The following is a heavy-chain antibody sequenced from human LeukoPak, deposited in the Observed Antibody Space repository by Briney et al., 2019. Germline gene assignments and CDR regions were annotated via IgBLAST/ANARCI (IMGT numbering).Heavy chain of an antibody. Sequence: GGSLRLSCAASGFTFSSYGMHWVRQAPGKGLEWVAVISYDGSNKYYADSVKGRFTISRDNAKNTLYLQMNSLRAEDTAVYYCAKQMAVDYFDYWGQGTLVTVSS. V-gene: IGHV3-30*18. CDR1: GFTFSSYG. CDR3: AKQMAVDYFDY. D-gene: IGHD5-24*01. J-gene: IGHJ4*02. CDR2: ISYDGSNK.